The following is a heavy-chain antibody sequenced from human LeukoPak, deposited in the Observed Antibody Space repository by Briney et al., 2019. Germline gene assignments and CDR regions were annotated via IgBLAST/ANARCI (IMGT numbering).Heavy chain of an antibody. J-gene: IGHJ4*02. CDR1: GLTFSSYS. V-gene: IGHV3-21*01. CDR2: ISSSSSYI. D-gene: IGHD1-26*01. Sequence: PGGSLRLSCAASGLTFSSYSMNWVRQAPGKGLEWVSSISSSSSYIYYADSVKGRFTISRDNAKNSLYLQMNSLRAEDTAVYYCARDPVGAKEGFDYWGQGTLVTVSS. CDR3: ARDPVGAKEGFDY.